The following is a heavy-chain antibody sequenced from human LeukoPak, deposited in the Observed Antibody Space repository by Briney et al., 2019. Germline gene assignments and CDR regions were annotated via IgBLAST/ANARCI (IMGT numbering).Heavy chain of an antibody. CDR1: GGSISSGGYS. D-gene: IGHD3-22*01. Sequence: SETLSLTCAASGGSISSGGYSWSWIRQPPGKGLEWIGYIYHSGSTYYNPSLTSRVTISVDRSKIQFSLKLSSVTAADTAVYYCARAYYYDSSGYYTNRRYYFDYWGKGTLVTVSS. J-gene: IGHJ4*02. V-gene: IGHV4-30-2*01. CDR2: IYHSGST. CDR3: ARAYYYDSSGYYTNRRYYFDY.